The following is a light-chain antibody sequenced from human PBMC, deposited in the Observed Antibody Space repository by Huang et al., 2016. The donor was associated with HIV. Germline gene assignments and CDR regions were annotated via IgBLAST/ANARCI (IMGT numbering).Light chain of an antibody. Sequence: EIVMTQSPATLSVSPGERATLSCRASQSVSTKLAWYQQKPGQAPRLRIYGASTRATGIPARFSGSGSGTEFTLTISSLQSEDFAVYYCQQYNDWPQTFGQGTKVQIK. V-gene: IGKV3-15*01. J-gene: IGKJ1*01. CDR3: QQYNDWPQT. CDR2: GAS. CDR1: QSVSTK.